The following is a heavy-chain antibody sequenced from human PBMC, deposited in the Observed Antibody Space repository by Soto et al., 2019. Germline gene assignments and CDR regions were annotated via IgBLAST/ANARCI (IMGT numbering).Heavy chain of an antibody. J-gene: IGHJ4*02. D-gene: IGHD3-3*01. CDR1: GGSISSSSYY. Sequence: SETLSLTCTVSGGSISSSSYYWGWIRQPPGKGLEWIGSIYYSGSTYYNPSLKSRVTISVDTSKNQFSLKLSSVTAADTAVYCCARLRVTIFGVVMKFDYWGQGTLVTVSS. V-gene: IGHV4-39*01. CDR3: ARLRVTIFGVVMKFDY. CDR2: IYYSGST.